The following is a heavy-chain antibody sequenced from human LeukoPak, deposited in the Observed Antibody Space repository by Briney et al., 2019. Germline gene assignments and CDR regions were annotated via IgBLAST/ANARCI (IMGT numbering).Heavy chain of an antibody. J-gene: IGHJ4*02. D-gene: IGHD1-1*01. V-gene: IGHV3-13*01. CDR2: IGTAGDT. CDR3: ARVAKERVGGVYYFDY. CDR1: GFTFSDYD. Sequence: GGSLRPSCGASGFTFSDYDMHWVRQATGKGLEWVSAIGTAGDTYSTGSVKGRFTISRENAKNSLYLQMNSLRAGDTAVYYCARVAKERVGGVYYFDYWGQGTLVTVSS.